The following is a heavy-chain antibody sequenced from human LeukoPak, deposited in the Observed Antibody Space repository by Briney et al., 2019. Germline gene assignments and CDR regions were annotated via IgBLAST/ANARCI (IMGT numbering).Heavy chain of an antibody. Sequence: GGSLRLSCAASGFTFSDYAMTRVRQAPGKGLEWVSGISGSGSSTYYADSVKGRFTFSRDNSKNTLYLQMNSLRAEDTAAYYCATGLQYCDYWGQGTPVTVSS. J-gene: IGHJ4*02. V-gene: IGHV3-23*01. CDR1: GFTFSDYA. CDR2: ISGSGSST. D-gene: IGHD4-11*01. CDR3: ATGLQYCDY.